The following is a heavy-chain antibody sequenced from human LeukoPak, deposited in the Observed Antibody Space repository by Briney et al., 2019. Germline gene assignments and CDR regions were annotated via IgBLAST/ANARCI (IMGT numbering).Heavy chain of an antibody. Sequence: SETLSLTCAVYGGSFGGFYWSWVRQPPGTGLEWIGHINHSGGTNYNPSLKSRVTISVDTSNNNLSLKMNSVTAADTAVYYCARRSAYSSSSGFNLWGQGTLVTVSS. CDR2: INHSGGT. D-gene: IGHD6-6*01. V-gene: IGHV4-34*01. CDR3: ARRSAYSSSSGFNL. J-gene: IGHJ4*02. CDR1: GGSFGGFY.